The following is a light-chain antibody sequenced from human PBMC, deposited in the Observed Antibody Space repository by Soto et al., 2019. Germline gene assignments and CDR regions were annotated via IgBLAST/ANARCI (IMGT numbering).Light chain of an antibody. CDR2: DVN. CDR3: SSYTSDTTHVV. Sequence: QLVLTQPASVSGSPGQSITISWTGSSSEVGLYNYVSWYQQHPGKAPKLMIYDVNDRPSGVSDRFSGSKSGNTASLTISGLQADDEADYFCSSYTSDTTHVVFGGGTKLTVL. V-gene: IGLV2-14*03. J-gene: IGLJ2*01. CDR1: SSEVGLYNY.